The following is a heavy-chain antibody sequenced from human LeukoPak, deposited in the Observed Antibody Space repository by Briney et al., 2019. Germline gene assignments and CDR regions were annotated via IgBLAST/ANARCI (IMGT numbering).Heavy chain of an antibody. CDR1: GGSFSGYY. Sequence: SETLSLTCAVCGGSFSGYYWSWIRQPPGKGLEWIGEINHSGSTNYNPSLKSRVTISVDTSKNQFSLKLSSVTAADTAVYYCASRQQLRGSGYSRWGQGTLVTVSS. J-gene: IGHJ4*02. V-gene: IGHV4-34*01. D-gene: IGHD3-22*01. CDR2: INHSGST. CDR3: ASRQQLRGSGYSR.